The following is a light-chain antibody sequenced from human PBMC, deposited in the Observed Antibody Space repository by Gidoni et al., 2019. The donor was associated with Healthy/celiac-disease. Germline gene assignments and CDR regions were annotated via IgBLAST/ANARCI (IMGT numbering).Light chain of an antibody. CDR3: QQYDNLPLT. CDR1: QDIRNY. CDR2: DAS. J-gene: IGKJ4*01. V-gene: IGKV1-33*01. Sequence: DIKMSQSPSSLSASVGDRVTITCQASQDIRNYLNWYQQKPGKAPKLLIYDASTLEKGVPSRFSGSGSGTDFTFTISILQPEDIATYYCQQYDNLPLTFGGGTKVEIK.